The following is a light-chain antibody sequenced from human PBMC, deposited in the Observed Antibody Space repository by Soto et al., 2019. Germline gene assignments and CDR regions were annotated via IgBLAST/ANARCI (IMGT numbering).Light chain of an antibody. J-gene: IGKJ5*01. V-gene: IGKV1-17*01. Sequence: IQMTQSPCSLSASVGDRVTISWRASQGIGNALGWYQQKPGKAPKLLIYAASTLQSGVPSRFSGSGSGTEFTLTISSLQPEDFATYYCQQLNSYPINFGQGTRLEIK. CDR1: QGIGNA. CDR2: AAS. CDR3: QQLNSYPIN.